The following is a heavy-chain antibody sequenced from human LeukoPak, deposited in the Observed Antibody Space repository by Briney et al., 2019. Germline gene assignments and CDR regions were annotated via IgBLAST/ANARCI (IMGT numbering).Heavy chain of an antibody. CDR1: GFTLSSYA. J-gene: IGHJ4*02. CDR2: ISGSGGST. CDR3: ARGQRRHIDMAPSFDY. D-gene: IGHD5-24*01. Sequence: GGSLRLSCAASGFTLSSYAMNWVRQAPGKGLEWVSGISGSGGSTYYADSMKGRFTISRDNSKNTLYLQMNSLRGEDTAVYSCARGQRRHIDMAPSFDYWGQGTLVTVSS. V-gene: IGHV3-23*01.